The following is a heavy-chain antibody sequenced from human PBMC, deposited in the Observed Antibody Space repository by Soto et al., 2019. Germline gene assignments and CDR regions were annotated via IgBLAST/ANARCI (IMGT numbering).Heavy chain of an antibody. Sequence: SETLSLTCTVSGGSVSSGSYYWSWIRQPPGKGLEWIGNIYYSGNTNYNPSLKSRVTISVDTSKNQLSLKLTSVTAADTALYYCARRSYGSGVDLWGQGTLVTVSS. CDR2: IYYSGNT. V-gene: IGHV4-61*01. CDR1: GGSVSSGSYY. J-gene: IGHJ5*02. CDR3: ARRSYGSGVDL. D-gene: IGHD3-10*01.